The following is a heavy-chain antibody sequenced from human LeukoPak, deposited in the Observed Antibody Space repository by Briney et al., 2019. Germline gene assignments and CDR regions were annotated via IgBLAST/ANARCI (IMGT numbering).Heavy chain of an antibody. J-gene: IGHJ4*02. CDR1: GFTFDDYG. CDR3: ARAPDGYNDL. V-gene: IGHV3-13*01. Sequence: PGGSLRLSCAASGFTFDDYGMSWVRQAPGKGLEWVSGIGTAGDTYYPGSVKGRFTISRENAKNSLYLQMNSLRAEDTAVYYCARAPDGYNDLWGQGTLVTVSS. CDR2: IGTAGDT. D-gene: IGHD5-24*01.